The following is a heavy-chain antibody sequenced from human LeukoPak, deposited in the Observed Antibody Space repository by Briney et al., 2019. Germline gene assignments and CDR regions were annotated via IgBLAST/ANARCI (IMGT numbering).Heavy chain of an antibody. D-gene: IGHD1-14*01. CDR3: ARSVLTGPYYFDY. J-gene: IGHJ4*02. CDR1: GFTFSSYS. V-gene: IGHV3-21*01. Sequence: GGSLRLSCAASGFTFSSYSVNWVRQAPGKGLEWVSSISSSSSYIYYADSVKGRFTISRDNAKNSLYLQMNGLRAEDTAVYYCARSVLTGPYYFDYWGQGTLVTVSS. CDR2: ISSSSSYI.